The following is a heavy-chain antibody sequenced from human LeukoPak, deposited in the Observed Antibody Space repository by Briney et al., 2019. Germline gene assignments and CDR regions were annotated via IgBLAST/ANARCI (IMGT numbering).Heavy chain of an antibody. D-gene: IGHD3-22*01. CDR2: INHSGST. Sequence: SETLSLTCAVYGGSFSGYYWSWIREPPGQGLKRSGEINHSGSTNSTPSLASRATISVDTSKHQFSLQLSSVTAAGTAVYYCARGMRSSGYRISLDSFDIWGQGTMVTVSS. J-gene: IGHJ3*02. V-gene: IGHV4-34*01. CDR3: ARGMRSSGYRISLDSFDI. CDR1: GGSFSGYY.